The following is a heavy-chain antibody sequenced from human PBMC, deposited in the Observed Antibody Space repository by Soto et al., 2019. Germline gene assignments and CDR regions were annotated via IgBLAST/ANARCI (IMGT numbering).Heavy chain of an antibody. CDR2: ISAYNGNT. CDR3: XXXXXFXELLI. J-gene: IGHJ4*02. CDR1: GYIFPSYG. D-gene: IGHD3-10*01. Sequence: QAQLVQSGAEVKKPGASVKVSCKASGYIFPSYGISWVRQGPGQGLEWMGWISAYNGNTNYAQKLQGRVTMTTDKXXXXXXXXXXXXXXXXXXVXXXXXXXXFXELLIWGQGTLVTVSS. V-gene: IGHV1-18*01.